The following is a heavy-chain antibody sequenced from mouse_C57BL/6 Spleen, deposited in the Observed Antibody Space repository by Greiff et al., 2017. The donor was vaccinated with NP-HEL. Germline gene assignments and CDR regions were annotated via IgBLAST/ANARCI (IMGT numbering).Heavy chain of an antibody. D-gene: IGHD2-4*01. J-gene: IGHJ3*01. CDR1: GFTFSSYA. Sequence: EVQLMESGGGLVKPGGSLKLSCAASGFTFSSYAMSWVRQTPEKRLEWVATISDGGSYTYYPDNVKGRFTSSRDNAKNTLYLQMSHLKSEDTAMYYCARMSDHDEAHWLDYWGQGTMVTVSS. CDR2: ISDGGSYT. CDR3: ARMSDHDEAHWLDY. V-gene: IGHV5-4*01.